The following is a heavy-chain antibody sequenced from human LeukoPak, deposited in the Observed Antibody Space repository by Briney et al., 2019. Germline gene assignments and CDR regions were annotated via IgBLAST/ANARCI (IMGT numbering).Heavy chain of an antibody. V-gene: IGHV4-34*01. Sequence: PSETLSLTCAVYGGSFSGYYWSWIRQPPGKGLEWIGSIYYSGSTYYNPSLKSRVTISVDTSKNQFSLKLSSVTAADTAVYYCARLRRYGSGSYYNVWGQGTLVTVSS. D-gene: IGHD3-10*01. CDR2: IYYSGST. CDR1: GGSFSGYY. J-gene: IGHJ4*02. CDR3: ARLRRYGSGSYYNV.